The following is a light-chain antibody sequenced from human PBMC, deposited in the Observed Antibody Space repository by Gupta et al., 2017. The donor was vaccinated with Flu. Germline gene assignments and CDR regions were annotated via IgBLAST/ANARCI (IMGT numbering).Light chain of an antibody. CDR1: QTVSSSS. V-gene: IGKV3-20*01. CDR3: QQYGTSPLP. Sequence: EMVLTQSPGTLSVSPGERAIISCRASQTVSSSSLAWYQQRPGQAPRLLIFGASSRATGIPDRFSCSGSGTDFTLTISRLAPEDFALYYCQQYGTSPLPFGQGTKVEIK. J-gene: IGKJ1*01. CDR2: GAS.